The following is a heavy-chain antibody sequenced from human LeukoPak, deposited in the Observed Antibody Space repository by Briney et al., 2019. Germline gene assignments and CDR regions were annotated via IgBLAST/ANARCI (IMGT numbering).Heavy chain of an antibody. CDR2: IYYSGSI. D-gene: IGHD6-13*01. V-gene: IGHV4-39*07. J-gene: IGHJ6*03. CDR1: GGSISSGSYY. Sequence: SETLSLTCTVSGGSISSGSYYWGWIRQPPGKGLEWIGSIYYSGSIYYNPSLKSRVTISVDTSKNQFSLKLSSVTAADTAVYYCARVNRMLRQQLVPHYYYYYMDVWGKGTTVTISS. CDR3: ARVNRMLRQQLVPHYYYYYMDV.